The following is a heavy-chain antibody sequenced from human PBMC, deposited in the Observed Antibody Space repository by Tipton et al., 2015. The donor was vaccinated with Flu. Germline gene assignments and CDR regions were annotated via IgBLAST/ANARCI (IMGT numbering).Heavy chain of an antibody. D-gene: IGHD3-22*01. CDR2: ISNDGSNE. J-gene: IGHJ4*02. CDR1: GFTFSSYG. V-gene: IGHV3-30*03. Sequence: SLRLSCAASGFTFSSYGMHWVRQAPGKGLEWVAVISNDGSNEKYADSVKGRFTISRDNSKNTLYLQMNSLRAEDTAVYYCARDLGISGYYLVYWGQGTLLTVSS. CDR3: ARDLGISGYYLVY.